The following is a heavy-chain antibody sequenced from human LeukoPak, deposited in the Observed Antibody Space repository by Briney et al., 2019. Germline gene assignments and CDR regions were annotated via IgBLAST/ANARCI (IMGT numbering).Heavy chain of an antibody. CDR1: GFTFSSYG. J-gene: IGHJ6*02. CDR2: ISYDGSNK. V-gene: IGHV3-30*18. Sequence: GGSLRLSCAASGFTFSSYGMHWVRQAPGKGLEWVAVISYDGSNKYYADSVKGRFTTSRDNSKNTLYLQMNSLRAEDTAVYYCAKDQAYSGYDFWSGYYKTHYYYGMDVWGQGTTVTVSS. D-gene: IGHD3-3*01. CDR3: AKDQAYSGYDFWSGYYKTHYYYGMDV.